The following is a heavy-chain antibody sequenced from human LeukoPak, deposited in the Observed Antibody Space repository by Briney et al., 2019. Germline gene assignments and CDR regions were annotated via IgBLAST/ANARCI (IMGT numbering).Heavy chain of an antibody. CDR3: ARAVYGSGSFHFDY. Sequence: PGGSLRLSCAASGFTFSSYAMSWVRQAPGKGLEWVSAISGSGGSTYYADSVKGRFTISRDNSKNTLYLQMNSLRAEDTAVYYCARAVYGSGSFHFDYWGQGTLVTVSS. J-gene: IGHJ4*02. V-gene: IGHV3-23*01. CDR2: ISGSGGST. D-gene: IGHD3-10*01. CDR1: GFTFSSYA.